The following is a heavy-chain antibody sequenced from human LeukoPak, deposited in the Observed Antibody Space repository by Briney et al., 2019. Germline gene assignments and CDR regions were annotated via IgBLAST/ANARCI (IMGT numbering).Heavy chain of an antibody. J-gene: IGHJ5*02. CDR1: GYTFTGYY. CDR2: INPNSGGT. V-gene: IGHV1-2*02. CDR3: ARARRRYDILTFPFDP. Sequence: GASVKVSCKASGYTFTGYYMHWVRQAPGQGLEWMGWINPNSGGTNYAQKFQGRVTMTRDTSISTAYMELSRLRSDDTAVYYCARARRRYDILTFPFDPWGQGTLVTVSS. D-gene: IGHD3-9*01.